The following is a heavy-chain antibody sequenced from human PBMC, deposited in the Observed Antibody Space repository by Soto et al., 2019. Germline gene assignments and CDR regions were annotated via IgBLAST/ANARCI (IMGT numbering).Heavy chain of an antibody. J-gene: IGHJ5*02. Sequence: QVQLHEWGTGLVKPSQTLSLTCTVSGGSISSGDYYWSWIHRHPGKGLEWIGYIYYSGSTYYNPSLKSRVTISVDTSKNQFSLKLSSVTAADTAVYYCARWWSGSRQGFDPWGQGTLVTVSS. CDR2: IYYSGST. D-gene: IGHD3-3*01. CDR1: GGSISSGDYY. CDR3: ARWWSGSRQGFDP. V-gene: IGHV4-31*03.